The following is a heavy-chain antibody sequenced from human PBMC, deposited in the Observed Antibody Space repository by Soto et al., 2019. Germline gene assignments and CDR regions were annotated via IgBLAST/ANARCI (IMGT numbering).Heavy chain of an antibody. CDR2: INHSGST. Sequence: SETLSLTCAVYGGSFSGYYWSWIRQPPGKGLEWIGEINHSGSTNYNPSLKSRVTISVDTSKNQFSLKLSSVTAADTAVYYCARSRSYYYGSGSSRGRFDPWGQGTLVTVSS. CDR3: ARSRSYYYGSGSSRGRFDP. J-gene: IGHJ5*02. CDR1: GGSFSGYY. D-gene: IGHD3-10*01. V-gene: IGHV4-34*01.